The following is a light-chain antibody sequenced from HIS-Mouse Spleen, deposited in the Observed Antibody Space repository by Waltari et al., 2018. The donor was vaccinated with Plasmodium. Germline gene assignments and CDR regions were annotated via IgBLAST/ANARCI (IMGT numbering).Light chain of an antibody. CDR3: QQYNSYSWT. CDR2: KAS. J-gene: IGKJ1*01. CDR1: QSIRSW. V-gene: IGKV1-5*03. Sequence: DIQMTQSPSTLSASVGARVTLTCRARQSIRSWLAWYQQNPGKAPKLLIYKASSLESGVPSRFSGSGSGTEFTLTISSLQPDDFATYYCQQYNSYSWTFGQGTKVEIK.